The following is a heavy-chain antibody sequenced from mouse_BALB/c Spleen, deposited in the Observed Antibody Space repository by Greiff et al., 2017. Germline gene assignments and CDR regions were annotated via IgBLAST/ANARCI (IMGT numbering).Heavy chain of an antibody. Sequence: VKLMESGPGLVAPSQSLSITCTVSGFSLTSYGVHWVRQPPGKGLEWLGVIWAGGSTNYNSALMSRLSISKDNSKSQVFLKMNSLQTDDTAMYYCARGGGYDLDYWGQGTTLTVSS. CDR3: ARGGGYDLDY. J-gene: IGHJ2*01. CDR2: IWAGGST. CDR1: GFSLTSYG. V-gene: IGHV2-9*02. D-gene: IGHD2-3*01.